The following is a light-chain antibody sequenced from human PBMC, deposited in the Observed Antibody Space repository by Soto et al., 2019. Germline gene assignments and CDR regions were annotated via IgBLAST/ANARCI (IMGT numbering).Light chain of an antibody. CDR3: TSYTSTSTYV. CDR2: DVS. Sequence: QSVLTQPASVSGSPGQSITISCTGTSSEVGSYNYVSWYQQHPGKAPKLMIFDVSNRPSGVSNRFSGSKSGYTASLTISGLQAEDEADYYCTSYTSTSTYVFGTGTKDTDL. CDR1: SSEVGSYNY. V-gene: IGLV2-14*01. J-gene: IGLJ1*01.